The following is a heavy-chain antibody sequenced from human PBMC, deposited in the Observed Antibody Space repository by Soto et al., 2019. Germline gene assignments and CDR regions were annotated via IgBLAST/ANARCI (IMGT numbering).Heavy chain of an antibody. CDR3: ARLDTYYDFWSGYYLPNWFDP. Sequence: SETLSLTCTVSGGSISSYYWSWIRQPPGKGLEWIGYIYYSGSTNYNPSLKSRVTISVDTSKNQFSLKLSSVTAADTAVYYCARLDTYYDFWSGYYLPNWFDPWGQGTLVTVSS. CDR1: GGSISSYY. D-gene: IGHD3-3*01. J-gene: IGHJ5*02. CDR2: IYYSGST. V-gene: IGHV4-59*08.